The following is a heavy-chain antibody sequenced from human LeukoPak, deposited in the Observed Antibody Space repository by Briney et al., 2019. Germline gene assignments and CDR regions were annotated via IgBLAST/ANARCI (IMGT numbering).Heavy chain of an antibody. CDR2: MHYSGTT. CDR3: AATDIAAAGTWLDP. Sequence: SETLSLICTVSGGSISSYYWSWIRQPPGKGLEWLGYMHYSGTTNYNPALKSRVTISVDTSKNQFSLKLSSVTAADTAVYYCAATDIAAAGTWLDPWGQGTLVTVSS. CDR1: GGSISSYY. J-gene: IGHJ5*02. V-gene: IGHV4-59*01. D-gene: IGHD6-13*01.